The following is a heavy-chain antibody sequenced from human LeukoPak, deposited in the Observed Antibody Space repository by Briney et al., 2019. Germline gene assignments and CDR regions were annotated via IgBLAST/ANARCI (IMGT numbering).Heavy chain of an antibody. CDR2: INHSGST. J-gene: IGHJ1*01. D-gene: IGHD3-10*01. CDR3: ARRAPEASYYYGSGSYYRSRAGYFQH. CDR1: GGSFSGYY. Sequence: KPSETLSLTCAVYGGSFSGYYWSWIRQPPGKGLEWIGEINHSGSTNYNPSLKSRVTISVDTSKNQFSLKLSSVTAADTAVYYCARRAPEASYYYGSGSYYRSRAGYFQHWGQGTLVTVSS. V-gene: IGHV4-34*01.